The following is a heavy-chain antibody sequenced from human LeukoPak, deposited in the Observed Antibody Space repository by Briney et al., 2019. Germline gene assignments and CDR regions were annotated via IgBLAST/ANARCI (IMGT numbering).Heavy chain of an antibody. D-gene: IGHD1-26*01. Sequence: PGRSLRLSCAASGFIFSGYDMHWVRQAPGEGLEWVAFISYDGSDKYYADSVKGRFTISRDNSKNSLYLQMDSLRIEDTAVYYCAKNRLRGSYYFDGWGQGTLVTVSS. CDR3: AKNRLRGSYYFDG. V-gene: IGHV3-30*18. CDR2: ISYDGSDK. CDR1: GFIFSGYD. J-gene: IGHJ4*02.